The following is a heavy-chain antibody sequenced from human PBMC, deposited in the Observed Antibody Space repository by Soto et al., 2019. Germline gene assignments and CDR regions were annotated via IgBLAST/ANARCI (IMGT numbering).Heavy chain of an antibody. Sequence: SETLSLTCTVSGGSISSYYWSWIRQPPGKGLEWIGYIYYSGSTNYNPSLKSRVTISVDTSKNQFSLKLSSVAAADTAVYYCARRGVGEAATRSAFDYWGQGTLVTVSS. J-gene: IGHJ4*02. CDR1: GGSISSYY. V-gene: IGHV4-59*01. CDR3: ARRGVGEAATRSAFDY. CDR2: IYYSGST. D-gene: IGHD2-15*01.